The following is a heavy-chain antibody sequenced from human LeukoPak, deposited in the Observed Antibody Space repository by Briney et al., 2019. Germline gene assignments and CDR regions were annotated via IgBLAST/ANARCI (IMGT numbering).Heavy chain of an antibody. J-gene: IGHJ6*02. CDR2: INHSGGT. V-gene: IGHV4-34*01. CDR1: GGSFSGFR. Sequence: SETLSLTCAVSGGSFSGFRWHWIRQPPGKGPEWIGEINHSGGTTYNPSLKSRVTISVDTSKNQFSLKLSSVTAADTAVYYCARVDPPSYGLYYYYGMDVWGQGTTVTVSS. CDR3: ARVDPPSYGLYYYYGMDV. D-gene: IGHD5-18*01.